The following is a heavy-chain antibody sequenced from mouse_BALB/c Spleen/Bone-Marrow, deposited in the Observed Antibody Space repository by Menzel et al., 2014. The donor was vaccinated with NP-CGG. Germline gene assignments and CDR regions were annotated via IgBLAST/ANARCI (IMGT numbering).Heavy chain of an antibody. V-gene: IGHV1S41*01. CDR3: ARSYYVSSPYAMDY. D-gene: IGHD1-1*01. CDR1: GYTFTSHR. J-gene: IGHJ4*01. CDR2: IAPGSGNI. Sequence: DLVKPGASVNLSCKASGYTFTSHRLYWEIQRLGQALEWIGRIAPGSGNIYYNEMFKVKATLTVDASSSTAYIQLSSLSSEDSAVYFCARSYYVSSPYAMDYWGQGTSVTVSS.